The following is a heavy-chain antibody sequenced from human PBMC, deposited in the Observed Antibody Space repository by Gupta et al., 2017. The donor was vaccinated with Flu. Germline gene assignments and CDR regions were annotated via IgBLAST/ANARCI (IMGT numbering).Heavy chain of an antibody. CDR3: ARPFDDSDGYGGFHFDS. V-gene: IGHV1-2*02. J-gene: IGHJ4*02. CDR2: INPKSGGT. D-gene: IGHD3-22*01. Sequence: PGQGLEWMGWINPKSGGTNYAQKFQVRVTMTRDTPISTAYMELRRLRADDRALYFCARPFDDSDGYGGFHFDSWGQGTLVTVSS.